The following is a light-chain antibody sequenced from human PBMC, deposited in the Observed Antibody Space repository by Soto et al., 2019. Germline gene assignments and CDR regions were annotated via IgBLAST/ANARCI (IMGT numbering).Light chain of an antibody. Sequence: EIQMTQSPSYLSASVGDRVNITCRASQSISSYLNWYQQKPGKAPKLLIYAASSLQSGVPSRFSGSGSGTDFTLTISSLQPEDVATYYCQQRRTCGQGTKVEIK. CDR3: QQRRT. CDR1: QSISSY. CDR2: AAS. J-gene: IGKJ1*01. V-gene: IGKV1-39*01.